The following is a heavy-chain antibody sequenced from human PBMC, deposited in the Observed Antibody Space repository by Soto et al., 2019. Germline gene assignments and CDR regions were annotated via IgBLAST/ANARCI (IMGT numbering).Heavy chain of an antibody. J-gene: IGHJ4*02. CDR3: ARDGPPSDY. V-gene: IGHV1-18*01. CDR2: ISAYNGNT. CDR1: GYTFSSYH. Sequence: QVQLVQSGAEVKKPGASVKVSCKASGYTFSSYHISWVRQAPGQGLEWMGWISAYNGNTNNAQKLQGIVTMPTDTSTSSAYMELSSLRSDDTSVYYCARDGPPSDYWGQGTLVTVSS.